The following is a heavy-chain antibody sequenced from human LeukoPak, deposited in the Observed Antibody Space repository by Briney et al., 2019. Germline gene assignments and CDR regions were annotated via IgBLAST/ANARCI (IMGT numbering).Heavy chain of an antibody. CDR1: GFTFSSYG. D-gene: IGHD6-13*01. V-gene: IGHV3-30*03. J-gene: IGHJ4*02. Sequence: GRSLRLSCAASGFTFSSYGMHWVRQAPGKGLEWVAVISYDGSNKYYADSVKGRFTISRDNSKNTLYLQMNSLRAEDTAVYYCAIDSSSWYYFDYWGQGTLVTVSS. CDR2: ISYDGSNK. CDR3: AIDSSSWYYFDY.